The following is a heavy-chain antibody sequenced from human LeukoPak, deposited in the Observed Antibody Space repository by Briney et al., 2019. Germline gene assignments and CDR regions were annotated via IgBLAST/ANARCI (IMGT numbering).Heavy chain of an antibody. V-gene: IGHV3-30-3*01. J-gene: IGHJ6*03. CDR1: GFTFSSYA. CDR3: ARGGYHHYFYMDV. CDR2: ISYDGINS. D-gene: IGHD1-14*01. Sequence: GGSLRLSCAASGFTFSSYAMHWVRQAPGEGLAWVAVISYDGINSYYADSVKGRFTISRDNSKNTLYVQINSLRTEDTAVYYCARGGYHHYFYMDVWGKGTTVTVSS.